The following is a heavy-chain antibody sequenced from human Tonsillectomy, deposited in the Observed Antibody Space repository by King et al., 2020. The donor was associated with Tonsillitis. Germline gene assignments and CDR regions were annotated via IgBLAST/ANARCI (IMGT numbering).Heavy chain of an antibody. V-gene: IGHV3-11*01. CDR3: ARTARTPDS. CDR2: ISVGGRDI. CDR1: GFPFSDYY. Sequence: VQLVESGGGLVKPGGSLRLSCAASGFPFSDYYMTWIRQAPGRGLEYLSYISVGGRDISYADSVKGRFTISRDNAKNSLFLQMNSLRAEDTAVYYCARTARTPDSWGQGTLVTVSS. J-gene: IGHJ4*02. D-gene: IGHD2-21*02.